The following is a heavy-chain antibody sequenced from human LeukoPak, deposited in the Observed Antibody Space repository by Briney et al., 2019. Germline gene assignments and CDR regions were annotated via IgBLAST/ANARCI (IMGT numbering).Heavy chain of an antibody. Sequence: GGSLRLSCAASGFTFSSYAMSWVRQAPGKGLEWVSAISGSGGSTYYADSVKGRFTISRDDSKNTLYLQINSLRAEDTAVYYCARGVVVTASTAHYFDYWGQGTLVTVSS. V-gene: IGHV3-23*01. CDR1: GFTFSSYA. D-gene: IGHD2-21*02. J-gene: IGHJ4*02. CDR3: ARGVVVTASTAHYFDY. CDR2: ISGSGGST.